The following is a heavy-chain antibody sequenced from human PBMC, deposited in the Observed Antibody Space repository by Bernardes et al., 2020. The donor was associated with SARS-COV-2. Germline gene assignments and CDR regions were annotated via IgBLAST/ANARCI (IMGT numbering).Heavy chain of an antibody. CDR2: NYLRDGGSA. Sequence: SETLSLTCTVSRVAMNTYNWSWIRQPPGKGLEWIGYNYLRDGGSANYNPSLKSRVTVSADTSKNQFLLSLRSISAADTAMYYFARGSGNFYESANYPDPFDYWGLGILVTVSS. CDR3: ARGSGNFYESANYPDPFDY. J-gene: IGHJ4*02. D-gene: IGHD3-22*01. CDR1: RVAMNTYN. V-gene: IGHV4-59*01.